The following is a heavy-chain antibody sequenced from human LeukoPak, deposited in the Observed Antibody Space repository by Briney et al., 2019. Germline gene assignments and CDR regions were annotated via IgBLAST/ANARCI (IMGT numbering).Heavy chain of an antibody. CDR2: INPNSGGT. V-gene: IGHV1-2*06. J-gene: IGHJ5*02. CDR1: GYTFTGYY. D-gene: IGHD2-2*01. Sequence: GASVKVSCKASGYTFTGYYMHWVRQAPGQGLKWMGRINPNSGGTNYAQKFQGRVTMTRDTSISTAYMELSRLRSDDTAVYYCARDEDIVVVPAAMPWGQGTLITVSS. CDR3: ARDEDIVVVPAAMP.